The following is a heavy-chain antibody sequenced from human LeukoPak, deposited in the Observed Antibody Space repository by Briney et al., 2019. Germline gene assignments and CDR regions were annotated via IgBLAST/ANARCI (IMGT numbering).Heavy chain of an antibody. J-gene: IGHJ5*02. CDR2: ISPKSGGT. Sequence: ASVKVSCKASGYTFTDYYVHWVRQAPGQGLEWMGWISPKSGGTSYPQKFQGRVSMTRDTSINTAYMELSGLRSDDTAVYYCARSGMVRGFAPWGQGTLVTVSS. CDR3: ARSGMVRGFAP. V-gene: IGHV1-2*02. D-gene: IGHD3-10*01. CDR1: GYTFTDYY.